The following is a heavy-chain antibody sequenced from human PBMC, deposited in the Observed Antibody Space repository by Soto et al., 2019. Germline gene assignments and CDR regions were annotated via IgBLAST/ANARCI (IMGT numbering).Heavy chain of an antibody. CDR1: GFTFSSSW. Sequence: EVQLVESGGGLVQPGGSLRLSCVASGFTFSSSWMHWVRQAPGKGLVWVSSISNDGSSTSYADPVKGRFTISRDNAKNTLYLQMNSLRAEDTAVYYCARLPNKSPQNWGQGTLVIVSP. CDR2: ISNDGSST. V-gene: IGHV3-74*01. CDR3: ARLPNKSPQN. J-gene: IGHJ1*01.